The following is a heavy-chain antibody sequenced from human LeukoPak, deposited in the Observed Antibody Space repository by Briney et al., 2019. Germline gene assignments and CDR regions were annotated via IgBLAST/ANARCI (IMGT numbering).Heavy chain of an antibody. D-gene: IGHD2-8*01. Sequence: SETLSLTCTVSGGSISSSSYYWGWIRQPPGKGLEWIGSIYYSGSTYYNPSLKSRVTISVDTSKNQFSLKLSSVTAADTAVYYCARVYCTNGVCYPQDAFDYWGQGTLVTVSS. CDR1: GGSISSSSYY. CDR3: ARVYCTNGVCYPQDAFDY. CDR2: IYYSGST. J-gene: IGHJ4*02. V-gene: IGHV4-39*07.